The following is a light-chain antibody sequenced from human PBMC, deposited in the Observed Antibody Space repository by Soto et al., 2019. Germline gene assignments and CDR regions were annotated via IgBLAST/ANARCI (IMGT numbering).Light chain of an antibody. Sequence: EIVLTQSPGTLSLSPGERATLSCRASQSVSSSFLAWYQQRPGQAPRLLIFGASYRATGIPARFSGSGSGTDFTLTISRLEPEDFAVYYCQHYGNSPPEYTFGPGTKVDSK. CDR1: QSVSSSF. J-gene: IGKJ3*01. CDR3: QHYGNSPPEYT. V-gene: IGKV3-20*01. CDR2: GAS.